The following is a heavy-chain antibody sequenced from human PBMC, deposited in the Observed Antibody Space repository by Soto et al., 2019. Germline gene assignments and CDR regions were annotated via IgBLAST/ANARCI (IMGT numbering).Heavy chain of an antibody. CDR2: ISVYNGNT. V-gene: IGHV1-18*01. Sequence: ASVKVSCKGSGYTFTTYGISWVRQAPGQGLEWMGWISVYNGNTKYAQNLQGRVTLTKDTSTSTVYMELRSLRSDDAAVYYCARDNIAVRPGWFDTWGQGTLVTVSS. D-gene: IGHD6-6*01. J-gene: IGHJ5*02. CDR1: GYTFTTYG. CDR3: ARDNIAVRPGWFDT.